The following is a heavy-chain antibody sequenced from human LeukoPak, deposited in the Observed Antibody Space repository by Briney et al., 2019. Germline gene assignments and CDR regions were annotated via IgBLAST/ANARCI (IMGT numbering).Heavy chain of an antibody. J-gene: IGHJ4*02. V-gene: IGHV3-33*08. CDR3: VRGSPNSGSQYGY. Sequence: VGSLRLSRAASGVTFSSFALSWVRQAPGKGLDWVAVIWHDGSKTYYADSVKGRFTISRDNSKNTLYLQMNSLRAEDTAVFYCVRGSPNSGSQYGYWGQGTLVTVSS. CDR2: IWHDGSKT. D-gene: IGHD1-26*01. CDR1: GVTFSSFA.